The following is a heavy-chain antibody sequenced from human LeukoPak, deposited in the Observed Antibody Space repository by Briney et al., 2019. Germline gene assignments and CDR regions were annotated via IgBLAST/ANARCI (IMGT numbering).Heavy chain of an antibody. Sequence: PGGSLRLSCAASGFTFSSYAMSWVRQAPGKGLEWVSAISGSGGSTYYADSVKGRFTISRDNSKNTWYLQMNTLRAEDTAVYYCAKGRNDPSGYYFDYWGQGTLVTVSS. CDR1: GFTFSSYA. CDR3: AKGRNDPSGYYFDY. J-gene: IGHJ4*02. V-gene: IGHV3-23*01. CDR2: ISGSGGST. D-gene: IGHD1-1*01.